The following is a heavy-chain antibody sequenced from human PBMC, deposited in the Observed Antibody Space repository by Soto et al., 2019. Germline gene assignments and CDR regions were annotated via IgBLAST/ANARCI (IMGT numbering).Heavy chain of an antibody. Sequence: PGESLKISCKASGYSFTTYWIGWVRQMPGKGLEWMGIIYPGDSDTKYSPSLLGQVTISADTSIRTAYLQWTSLKASDTAMYYCARSRRGAYSSGWYSPSGYYNYGIDVWGQGTKVTVSS. CDR1: GYSFTTYW. CDR3: ARSRRGAYSSGWYSPSGYYNYGIDV. V-gene: IGHV5-51*01. J-gene: IGHJ6*02. CDR2: IYPGDSDT. D-gene: IGHD6-19*01.